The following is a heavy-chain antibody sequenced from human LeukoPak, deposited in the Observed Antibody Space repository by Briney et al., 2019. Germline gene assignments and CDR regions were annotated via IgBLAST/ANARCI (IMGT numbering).Heavy chain of an antibody. Sequence: GGSLRLSCAASGFTFSSYSMNWVRQAPGKGLEWVSSISSSSYIYYADSVKGRFTISRDNAKNSLYLQMNSLRAEDTAVYYCARGKYGSGSYYYYFDYWGQGTLVTVSS. V-gene: IGHV3-21*01. D-gene: IGHD3-10*01. CDR2: ISSSSYI. CDR1: GFTFSSYS. J-gene: IGHJ4*02. CDR3: ARGKYGSGSYYYYFDY.